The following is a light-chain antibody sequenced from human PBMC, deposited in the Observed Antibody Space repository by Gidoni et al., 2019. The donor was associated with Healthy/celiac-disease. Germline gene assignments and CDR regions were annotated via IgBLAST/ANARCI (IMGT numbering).Light chain of an antibody. CDR2: GAS. Sequence: PGERATLSCRASQSVSSNVAWYQQKPGQAPRLLIYGASTRATGIPARFSGSGSGTECTLTISSLQSEDFAVYYCQQYNNWPPWTFGQGTKVEIK. J-gene: IGKJ1*01. CDR3: QQYNNWPPWT. V-gene: IGKV3-15*01. CDR1: QSVSSN.